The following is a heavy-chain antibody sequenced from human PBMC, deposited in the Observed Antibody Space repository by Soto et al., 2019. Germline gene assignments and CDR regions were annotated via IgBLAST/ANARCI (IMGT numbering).Heavy chain of an antibody. CDR3: ARDLVDFGRMDV. J-gene: IGHJ6*02. CDR2: IWYEGGNK. CDR1: GFSFNTYG. Sequence: QVRLVESGGGVGQPGRSLRLSCAESGFSFNTYGMHWVRQAPGKGLEWVALIWYEGGNKYHADSVKSRFNISRDKSNNTLYLQMNRLRAEHTAVYYCARDLVDFGRMDVWGQGTTVVVSS. V-gene: IGHV3-33*01. D-gene: IGHD3-16*01.